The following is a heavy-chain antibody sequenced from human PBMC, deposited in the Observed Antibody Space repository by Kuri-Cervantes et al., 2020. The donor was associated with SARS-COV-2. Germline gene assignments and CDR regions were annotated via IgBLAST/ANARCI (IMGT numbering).Heavy chain of an antibody. CDR1: RFMFSCDR. CDR3: ARTYSGSYSDAFDI. CDR2: ISYDGSNK. J-gene: IGHJ3*02. V-gene: IGHV3-30*01. D-gene: IGHD1-26*01. Sequence: GGSLRLSCVASRFMFSCDRMNWVRQAPGKGLNWVAVISYDGSNKYYADSVKGRFTISRDNSKNTLYLQMNSLRAEDTAVYYCARTYSGSYSDAFDIWGQGTMVTVSS.